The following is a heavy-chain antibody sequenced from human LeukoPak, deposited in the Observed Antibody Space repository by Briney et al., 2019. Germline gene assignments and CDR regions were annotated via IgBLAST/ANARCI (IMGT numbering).Heavy chain of an antibody. V-gene: IGHV3-21*01. J-gene: IGHJ4*02. Sequence: GGSLRLSCAASAFTFSAYTMNWVRQAPGKGLEWVSSISSDNGYIYYADSVTGRFTISRDNAKHSLYLQMNSLRAEDTAVYYCTRVIVRTTYYYLDYWGQGTLVTVSS. D-gene: IGHD1-26*01. CDR3: TRVIVRTTYYYLDY. CDR2: ISSDNGYI. CDR1: AFTFSAYT.